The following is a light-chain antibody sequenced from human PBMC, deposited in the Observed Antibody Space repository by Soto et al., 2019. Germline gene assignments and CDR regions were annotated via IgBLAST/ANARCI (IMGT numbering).Light chain of an antibody. J-gene: IGLJ1*01. CDR3: SSFTTTITLV. CDR2: EVS. CDR1: ISDIGLYNY. V-gene: IGLV2-14*01. Sequence: QSVLTQPAAVSGSPGQSITISCTGTISDIGLYNYVSWYQQHPGKAPKLVIYEVSNRPSGVSDRFSGSKSDNTASLTISGLQAEDEANYYCSSFTTTITLVFGAGTKVTVL.